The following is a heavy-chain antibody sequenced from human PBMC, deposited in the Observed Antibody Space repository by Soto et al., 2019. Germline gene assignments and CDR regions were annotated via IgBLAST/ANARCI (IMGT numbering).Heavy chain of an antibody. V-gene: IGHV4-39*01. CDR3: ARHRYSYGVYYFDY. J-gene: IGHJ4*02. CDR1: GGSISSSSYH. D-gene: IGHD5-18*01. CDR2: IHYSGNT. Sequence: PSETLSLTCTVSGGSISSSSYHWGWIRQPPGKGLEWIGSIHYSGNTYYNPSLKSRVSMSVDTSKNQFSLKLSSVTAADTAVYYCARHRYSYGVYYFDYWGQGTLVTVSS.